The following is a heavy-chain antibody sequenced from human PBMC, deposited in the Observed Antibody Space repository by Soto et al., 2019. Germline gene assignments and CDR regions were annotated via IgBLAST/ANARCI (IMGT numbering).Heavy chain of an antibody. V-gene: IGHV3-33*06. J-gene: IGHJ4*02. CDR1: GFTFSNYG. CDR2: ILYDGSNK. CDR3: AKNPGYYYDSTGYHFGY. D-gene: IGHD3-22*01. Sequence: GGSLRLSCAASGFTFSNYGMHWARQAPGKGLEWVAAILYDGSNKYYADSVKGRFTISRDNSKNTLYLQMNSLRAEDTAVYYCAKNPGYYYDSTGYHFGYWGQGT.